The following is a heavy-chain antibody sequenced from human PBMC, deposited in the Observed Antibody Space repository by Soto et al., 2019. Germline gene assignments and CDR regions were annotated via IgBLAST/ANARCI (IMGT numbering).Heavy chain of an antibody. CDR1: GGSISSGGYY. CDR2: IYYSGST. D-gene: IGHD2-15*01. Sequence: QVQLQESGPGLVKPSQTLSLTCTVSGGSISSGGYYWSWIRQHPGKGLEWIGYIYYSGSTYYNPSLKSRVTISVDTSKNQFSLKLSSVTAADTAVYYCARGGGSGNQQGRGAFHIWGQGTMVTVSS. CDR3: ARGGGSGNQQGRGAFHI. J-gene: IGHJ3*02. V-gene: IGHV4-31*03.